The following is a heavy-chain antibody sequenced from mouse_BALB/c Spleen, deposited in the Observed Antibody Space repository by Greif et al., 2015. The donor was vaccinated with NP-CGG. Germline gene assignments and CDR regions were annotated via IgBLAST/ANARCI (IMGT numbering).Heavy chain of an antibody. CDR2: ISCSGST. D-gene: IGHD1-1*01. V-gene: IGHV3-8*02. J-gene: IGHJ3*01. CDR3: ARRTPPGSSFAY. CDR1: GDSITSGY. Sequence: EVNVVESGPSLVKPSQTLSLTCSVTGDSITSGYWNWIRKFPGNKLEYMGYISCSGSTYYNPSLKSRISITRDTSKNQYYLQLNSVTTEDTATYYCARRTPPGSSFAYWGQGTLVTVSA.